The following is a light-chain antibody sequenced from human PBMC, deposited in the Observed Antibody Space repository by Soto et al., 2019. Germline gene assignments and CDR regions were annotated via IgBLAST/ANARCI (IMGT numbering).Light chain of an antibody. J-gene: IGKJ2*01. CDR1: QTVSYY. CDR3: QQRSNWPYT. CDR2: DAS. Sequence: EIVLTQSPAALSLSPGERATLSCRASQTVSYYLNWYQQKPGQAPRLLIYDASNRATGIPARFSGSGSGTDFTLTVSSLEPEDFAAYYCQQRSNWPYTFGQGTKLEIK. V-gene: IGKV3-11*01.